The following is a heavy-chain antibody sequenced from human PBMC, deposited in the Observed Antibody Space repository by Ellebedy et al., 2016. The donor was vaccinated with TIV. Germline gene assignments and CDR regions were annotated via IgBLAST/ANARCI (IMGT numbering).Heavy chain of an antibody. J-gene: IGHJ4*02. CDR3: ASGMVVLMTGTSDY. CDR2: IDSDGTRT. CDR1: GLTFSRYW. D-gene: IGHD2-21*01. Sequence: GGSLRLXXVASGLTFSRYWMHWVRQVPGKGLVWVSRIDSDGTRTDYADSVKGRFTISRDNAKSTLYLQMNSLRAEDSALYYCASGMVVLMTGTSDYWGQGTLVTVSS. V-gene: IGHV3-74*01.